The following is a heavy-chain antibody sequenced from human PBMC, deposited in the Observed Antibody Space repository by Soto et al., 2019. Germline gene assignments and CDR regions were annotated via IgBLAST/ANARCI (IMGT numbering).Heavy chain of an antibody. CDR1: GGSISGYY. CDR3: ARVRGRLLRFDP. V-gene: IGHV4-59*08. D-gene: IGHD2-15*01. Sequence: SETLCLTCTVSGGSISGYYWSWIRQPPGKGLEWIGYMYNTGSTVYNPSFKSRVTISVDTSKNQFSLKLSSVTAADTAVYYCARVRGRLLRFDPWGQGTLVTVSS. J-gene: IGHJ5*02. CDR2: MYNTGST.